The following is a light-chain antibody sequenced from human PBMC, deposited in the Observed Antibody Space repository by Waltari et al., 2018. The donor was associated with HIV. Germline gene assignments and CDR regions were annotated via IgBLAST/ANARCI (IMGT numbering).Light chain of an antibody. CDR1: SSNLGSSTY. Sequence: QSALTQPPSVSGSPAHSITSSCTGTSSNLGSSTYVPWYQHPPGKAPNLLIGELRYRPSGVSSRFSASKSGNTASLTISGLLSEDEAIYYCSSYTAATTVFFGGGTRVTVL. CDR3: SSYTAATTVF. CDR2: ELR. J-gene: IGLJ2*01. V-gene: IGLV2-14*01.